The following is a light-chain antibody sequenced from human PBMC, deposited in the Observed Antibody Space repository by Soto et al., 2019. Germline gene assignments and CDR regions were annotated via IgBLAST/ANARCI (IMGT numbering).Light chain of an antibody. CDR2: EVN. CDR1: SSDVGGYNY. J-gene: IGLJ1*01. Sequence: QSVLTQPASVSGSPGQSITISCTGTSSDVGGYNYVSWYQQHPGKAPKLMFYEVNNRPSGVSNRFSGSKSGNTASLTISGLQAEDEADYYCNSYTSSTTYVFGTGTKVTVL. V-gene: IGLV2-14*01. CDR3: NSYTSSTTYV.